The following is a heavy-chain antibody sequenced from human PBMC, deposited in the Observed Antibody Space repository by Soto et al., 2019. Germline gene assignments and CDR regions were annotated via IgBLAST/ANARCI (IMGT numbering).Heavy chain of an antibody. D-gene: IGHD1-26*01. CDR2: ISHEGSVQ. V-gene: IGHV3-30*18. Sequence: VQLVESGGGVVQPGGSLRLSCAASGFIFSDYGIDWFRQAPGKGLEWVAVISHEGSVQYYSDSVKGRFTVSRDNSKNIVYLQMNSLRPEDTAMYHCAKEGTPKVSRWDDYWGQGTLVTVSS. CDR3: AKEGTPKVSRWDDY. J-gene: IGHJ4*02. CDR1: GFIFSDYG.